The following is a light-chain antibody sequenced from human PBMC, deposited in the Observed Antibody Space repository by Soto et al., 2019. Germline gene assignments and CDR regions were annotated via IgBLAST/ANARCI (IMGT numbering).Light chain of an antibody. J-gene: IGKJ2*01. V-gene: IGKV3-15*01. Sequence: EILMTQSPATLSVCPGGSATLSCRASQHVSSNFAWYRQKPGQAPTLLIYRASTRANGIPARFSGSGSGTEFTLTISSLQSEDFAVYYCQQYNNWPYTFGQGTKLEIK. CDR1: QHVSSN. CDR2: RAS. CDR3: QQYNNWPYT.